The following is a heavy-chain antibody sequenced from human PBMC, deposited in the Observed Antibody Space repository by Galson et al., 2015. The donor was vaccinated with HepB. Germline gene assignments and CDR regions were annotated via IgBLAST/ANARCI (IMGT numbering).Heavy chain of an antibody. CDR3: ARYLGVYSSSSAFLHY. Sequence: SLRLSCAASGFTFSSYCMHWVRQAPGKGLEWVAVIWYDGSNKYYADSVKGRFTISRDNSKNTLYLQMNSLRAEDTAVYYCARYLGVYSSSSAFLHYWGQGTLVTVSS. J-gene: IGHJ4*02. CDR2: IWYDGSNK. V-gene: IGHV3-33*01. D-gene: IGHD6-6*01. CDR1: GFTFSSYC.